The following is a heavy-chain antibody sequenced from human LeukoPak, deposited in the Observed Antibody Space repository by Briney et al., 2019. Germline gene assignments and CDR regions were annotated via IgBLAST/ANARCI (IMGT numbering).Heavy chain of an antibody. CDR3: VGAIASRGSEY. CDR1: GSTFTNYW. V-gene: IGHV3-74*01. CDR2: LPPDELGI. D-gene: IGHD6-6*01. Sequence: GGSLRLSCAASGSTFTNYWMHWVRQAPGMGLVWVSRLPPDELGIIYADSVKGRFTVSRDNAKNTVYLQMNNLRVDDTAMYYCVGAIASRGSEYWGQGALVTVSS. J-gene: IGHJ4*02.